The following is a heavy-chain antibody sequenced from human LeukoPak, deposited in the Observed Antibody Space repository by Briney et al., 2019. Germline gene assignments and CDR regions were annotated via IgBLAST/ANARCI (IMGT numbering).Heavy chain of an antibody. J-gene: IGHJ4*02. D-gene: IGHD7-27*01. V-gene: IGHV4-39*07. CDR1: GGSISSSSYY. CDR3: ARGLWGSSFDY. Sequence: SETLSLTCTVSGGSISSSSYYWGWIRQPPGKGLEWIGSIYYSGSTYYNPPLKSRVTISVDTSKNQFSLKLSSVTAADTAVYYCARGLWGSSFDYWGQGTLVTVSS. CDR2: IYYSGST.